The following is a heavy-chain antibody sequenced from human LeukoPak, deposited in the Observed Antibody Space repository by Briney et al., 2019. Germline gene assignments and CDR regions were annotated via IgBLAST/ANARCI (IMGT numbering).Heavy chain of an antibody. Sequence: HPGGSLRLSCAASGFTFSSYWMHWVRQGPGKGLVWVSAISGSGGSTYYADSVKGRFTISRDNSKNTLYLQMNSLRAEDTAVYYCAKDYSGYCSGGSCYSPGYFDYWGQGTLVTVSS. D-gene: IGHD2-15*01. J-gene: IGHJ4*02. CDR1: GFTFSSYW. V-gene: IGHV3-23*01. CDR3: AKDYSGYCSGGSCYSPGYFDY. CDR2: ISGSGGST.